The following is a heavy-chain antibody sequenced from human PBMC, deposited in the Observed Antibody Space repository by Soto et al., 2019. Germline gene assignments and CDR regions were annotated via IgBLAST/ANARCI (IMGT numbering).Heavy chain of an antibody. CDR1: GYTFRSYC. Sequence: QVQLVQSGVEVKRPGASVKVSCKASGYTFRSYCISWVRQAHGQGLEWVGWINGENGNTNYEQKVQDREKFHDRTSMTTDSMELRGLRADVSAGYYGAGVSYSIVVGSDYRMDVWGQGTTVTVS. CDR3: AGVSYSIVVGSDYRMDV. V-gene: IGHV1-18*04. D-gene: IGHD2-15*01. CDR2: INGENGNT. J-gene: IGHJ6*02.